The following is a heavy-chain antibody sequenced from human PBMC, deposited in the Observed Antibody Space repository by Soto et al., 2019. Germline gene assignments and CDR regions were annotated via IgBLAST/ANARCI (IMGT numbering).Heavy chain of an antibody. Sequence: QVQLVQSGAEVKKPGSSVKVSCKASGGTFSSYTISWVRQAPGQGLEWMGRIIPFLGIANYAQKFQGRVKITADKSTSTAYMELSSLISEDTAVYYCAMEYCSSTSCYRDYWGQGTLVTVSS. D-gene: IGHD2-2*02. J-gene: IGHJ4*02. CDR1: GGTFSSYT. CDR2: IIPFLGIA. CDR3: AMEYCSSTSCYRDY. V-gene: IGHV1-69*02.